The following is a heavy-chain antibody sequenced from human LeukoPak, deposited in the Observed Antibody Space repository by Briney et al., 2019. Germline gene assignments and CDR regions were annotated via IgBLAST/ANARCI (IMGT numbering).Heavy chain of an antibody. J-gene: IGHJ4*02. CDR1: GFTFSTYG. V-gene: IGHV3-7*01. D-gene: IGHD3-22*01. CDR3: ASLYSSGYCDY. Sequence: GGSLRLSCAASGFTFSTYGMKWVRQVPGKGLEWVANIKQDGREKYYVDSVKGRFIISRDNAKNSLYLQMNSLRAEDTAVYYCASLYSSGYCDYWGQGTLVTVSS. CDR2: IKQDGREK.